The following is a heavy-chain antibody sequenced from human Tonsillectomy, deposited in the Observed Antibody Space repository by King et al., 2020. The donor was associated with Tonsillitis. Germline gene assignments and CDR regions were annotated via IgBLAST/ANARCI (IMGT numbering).Heavy chain of an antibody. D-gene: IGHD2/OR15-2a*01. V-gene: IGHV3-48*01. Sequence: VQLVESGGGLVQPGGSLRLSCAASGFTFSSYSMNWVRQAPGKGLEWVSYISSSSSTIYYADSVKGRFTISRDNAKNSLYLQMNSLRAEDTAVYYCARDKYFSGWGQGTMVTVSS. J-gene: IGHJ3*01. CDR3: ARDKYFSG. CDR2: ISSSSSTI. CDR1: GFTFSSYS.